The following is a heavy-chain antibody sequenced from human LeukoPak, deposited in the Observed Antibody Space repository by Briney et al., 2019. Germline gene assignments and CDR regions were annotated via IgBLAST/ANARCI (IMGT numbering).Heavy chain of an antibody. D-gene: IGHD1-14*01. CDR1: GFTFSSYA. CDR3: AKDSGASEFEY. CDR2: ISGSGGST. Sequence: GGSLRLSRAASGFTFSSYAMSWVRQAPGKGLEWVSAISGSGGSTYYADSVKGRFTISRDNSKNTLYLQMNSLRAEDTAVYYCAKDSGASEFEYWGQGTLVTVSS. V-gene: IGHV3-23*01. J-gene: IGHJ4*02.